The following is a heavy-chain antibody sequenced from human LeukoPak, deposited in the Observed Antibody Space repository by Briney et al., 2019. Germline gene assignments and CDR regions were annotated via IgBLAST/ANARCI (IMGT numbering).Heavy chain of an antibody. CDR3: ARGGSGHSGWYFDV. CDR2: ITHNHGGT. D-gene: IGHD1-26*01. CDR1: GFTFSNYA. Sequence: GSLRLSCAASGFTFSNYAMSWVRQAPGKGLEWVSGITHNHGGTYYADSVKGRFTISRDNARNTLYLQMNSLRDEDTAVYYCARGGSGHSGWYFDVWGRGTLVTVS. V-gene: IGHV3-23*01. J-gene: IGHJ2*01.